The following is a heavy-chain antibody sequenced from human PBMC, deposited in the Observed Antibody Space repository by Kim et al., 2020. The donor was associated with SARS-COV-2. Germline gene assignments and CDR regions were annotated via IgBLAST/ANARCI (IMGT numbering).Heavy chain of an antibody. D-gene: IGHD3-10*01. V-gene: IGHV3-23*01. Sequence: GGSLRLSCAASGVTFSDYAMSWVRQAPGKGLEWVSGISGSGRSTYYADSVKGRFTISRDNSKNTLYLEMNSLRADDTAVYYCEILVRGVIPTHFGMEVWGQGTTVTVSS. CDR3: EILVRGVIPTHFGMEV. CDR1: GVTFSDYA. J-gene: IGHJ6*02. CDR2: ISGSGRST.